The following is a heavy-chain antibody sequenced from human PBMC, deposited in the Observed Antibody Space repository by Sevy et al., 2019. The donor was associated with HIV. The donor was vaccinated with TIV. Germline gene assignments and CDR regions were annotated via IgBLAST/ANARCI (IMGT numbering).Heavy chain of an antibody. J-gene: IGHJ4*02. V-gene: IGHV3-48*03. CDR2: ISSSGSTI. CDR1: GFTFSSYE. CDR3: AGDYRGYSGYDRGNFDY. Sequence: GGSLRLSCAASGFTFSSYEMNWVRQAPGKGLEWVSYISSSGSTIYYADSVKGRFTISRDNAKNSLYLQMNSLRAEDTAVYYCAGDYRGYSGYDRGNFDYWGQGTLVTVSS. D-gene: IGHD5-12*01.